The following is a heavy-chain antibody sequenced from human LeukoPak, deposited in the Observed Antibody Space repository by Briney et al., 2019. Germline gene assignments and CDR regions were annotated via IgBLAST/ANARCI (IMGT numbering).Heavy chain of an antibody. CDR2: IGWNGGGI. V-gene: IGHV3-9*01. D-gene: IGHD6-13*01. J-gene: IGHJ4*02. CDR3: VKLTAAGFVDY. Sequence: PGGSLRLSCAASGFSFDDYAMHWVRQAPGKGLEWVSGIGWNGGGIVYADSVKGRFTISRDNTKNSLYLQMNSLGVEDTALYYRVKLTAAGFVDYWGQGTLVTVSS. CDR1: GFSFDDYA.